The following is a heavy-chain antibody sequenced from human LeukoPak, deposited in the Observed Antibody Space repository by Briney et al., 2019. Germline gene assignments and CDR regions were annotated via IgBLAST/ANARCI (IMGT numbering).Heavy chain of an antibody. CDR1: GFTFTTYW. Sequence: GGSLRLSCAASGFTFTTYWMTWVRQAPGKGLEWVASIKQEGSETSYVGSVKGRFTTSRDNARNSVYLQMNSLRAEDTAVYYCAKLMFLWPPIYFDYWGQGTLVTVSS. CDR3: AKLMFLWPPIYFDY. D-gene: IGHD2-8*01. J-gene: IGHJ4*02. V-gene: IGHV3-7*01. CDR2: IKQEGSET.